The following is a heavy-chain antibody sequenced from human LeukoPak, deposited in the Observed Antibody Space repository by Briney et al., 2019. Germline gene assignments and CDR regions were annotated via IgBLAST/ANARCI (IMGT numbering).Heavy chain of an antibody. CDR3: ARLTKMIDAFDI. V-gene: IGHV4-34*01. Sequence: SETLSLTCAVYGGSFSGYYWSWIRQPPGKGLEWIGEINHSGSTNYNPSLKSRVTISVDTSKNQFSLKLSSVTAADTAVYYCARLTKMIDAFDIWGQGTMVTVSS. D-gene: IGHD3-22*01. J-gene: IGHJ3*02. CDR1: GGSFSGYY. CDR2: INHSGST.